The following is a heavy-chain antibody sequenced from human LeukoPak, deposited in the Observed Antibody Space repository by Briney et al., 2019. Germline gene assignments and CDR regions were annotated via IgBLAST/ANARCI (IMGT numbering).Heavy chain of an antibody. CDR2: INPNSGGT. CDR3: VKGWDSSGYYAFDI. V-gene: IGHV1-2*02. J-gene: IGHJ3*02. D-gene: IGHD3-22*01. Sequence: ASVKVSCKASGYTFTGYHIHWVRQAPGQGPEWMAWINPNSGGTKYAQKFQGRVTMTRDTSISTAYMEMSRLTSDDTAVYYCVKGWDSSGYYAFDIWGQGTMVTVSS. CDR1: GYTFTGYH.